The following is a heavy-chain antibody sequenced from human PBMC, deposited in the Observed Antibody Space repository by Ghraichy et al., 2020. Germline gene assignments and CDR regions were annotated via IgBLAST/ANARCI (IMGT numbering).Heavy chain of an antibody. V-gene: IGHV3-11*04. J-gene: IGHJ4*02. CDR3: ARVIPELSYYDFWSGYPTPYYFDY. CDR2: ISSSGSTI. D-gene: IGHD3-3*01. CDR1: GFTFSDYY. Sequence: GGSLRLSCAASGFTFSDYYMSWIRQAPGKGLEWVSYISSSGSTIYYADSVKGRFTISRDNAKNSLYLQMNSLRAEDTAVYYCARVIPELSYYDFWSGYPTPYYFDYWGQGTLVTVSS.